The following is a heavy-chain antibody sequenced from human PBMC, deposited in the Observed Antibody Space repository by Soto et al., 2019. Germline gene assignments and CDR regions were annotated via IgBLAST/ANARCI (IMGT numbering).Heavy chain of an antibody. CDR2: IIPIFGTA. Sequence: SVKVSCKASGGTFSSYAISWVRQAPGQGLEWMGGIIPIFGTANYAQKFQGRVTITADKSTSTAYMELSSLRSEDTAVYYCARSSYAGHWFDPWGQGTLVTVSS. CDR1: GGTFSSYA. CDR3: ARSSYAGHWFDP. D-gene: IGHD2-2*01. V-gene: IGHV1-69*06. J-gene: IGHJ5*02.